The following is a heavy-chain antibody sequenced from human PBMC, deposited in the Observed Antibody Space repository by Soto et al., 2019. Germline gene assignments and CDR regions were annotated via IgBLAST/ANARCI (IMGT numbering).Heavy chain of an antibody. V-gene: IGHV3-23*01. CDR1: GFTFSSYA. D-gene: IGHD3-22*01. CDR2: ISGSGGST. J-gene: IGHJ4*02. CDR3: AKAIVVVITRGYYLDY. Sequence: EVQLLESGGGLVQPGGSLRLSCAASGFTFSSYAMSWVRQAPGKGLEWVSAISGSGGSTYYADSVKGRFTISRDNSKNTLYLQMNSLRAEDTAVYYCAKAIVVVITRGYYLDYWGQGTLVTVSS.